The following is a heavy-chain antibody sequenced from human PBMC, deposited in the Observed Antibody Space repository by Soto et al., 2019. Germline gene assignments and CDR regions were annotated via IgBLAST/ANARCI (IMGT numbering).Heavy chain of an antibody. D-gene: IGHD3-3*01. Sequence: PSETLSLSCTVSGGSISSSSYYWGWIRQPPGKGLEWIGEINHSGSTNYNPSLKSRVTISVDTSKNQFSLKLSSVTAADTAVYYCARGALDFNVLRFSEHHDAFDIWGQGTMVTVSS. V-gene: IGHV4-39*07. CDR2: INHSGST. J-gene: IGHJ3*02. CDR3: ARGALDFNVLRFSEHHDAFDI. CDR1: GGSISSSSYY.